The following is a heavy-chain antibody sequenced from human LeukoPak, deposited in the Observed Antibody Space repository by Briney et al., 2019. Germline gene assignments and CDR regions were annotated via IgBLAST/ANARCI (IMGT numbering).Heavy chain of an antibody. CDR3: ARRGYFDY. CDR1: GGXISSYY. V-gene: IGHV4-39*01. CDR2: IYYSGST. J-gene: IGHJ4*02. Sequence: SETLSLTCTVSGGXISSYYCNWIRQPPGKGLEWIGSIYYSGSTYYNPSLKSRVTISVDTSKNQFSLKLSSVTAADTAVYYCARRGYFDYWGQGTLVTVSS.